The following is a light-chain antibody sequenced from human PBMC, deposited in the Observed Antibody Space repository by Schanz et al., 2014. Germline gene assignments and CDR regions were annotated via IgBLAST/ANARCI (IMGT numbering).Light chain of an antibody. CDR2: SAS. V-gene: IGKV3-20*01. CDR3: QQYYFTPQLT. J-gene: IGKJ4*01. Sequence: EIVLTQSPDTLSSSPGERVTLSCRASQSVSSSYLAWYQQKPGQPPRLLIFSASTRATGIPARFSGRGSGTEFTLTISSLQAEDVAVYFCQQYYFTPQLTFGGGTRVEIK. CDR1: QSVSSSY.